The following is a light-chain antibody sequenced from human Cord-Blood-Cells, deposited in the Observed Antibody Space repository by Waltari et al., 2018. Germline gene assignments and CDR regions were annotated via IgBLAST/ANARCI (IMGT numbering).Light chain of an antibody. CDR2: AAS. Sequence: DIQMTQSPSSLSASVGDRVTITCRASQSIRSYLNWYQQKPGKAPKLLIYAASSLQSGVPSRCSGSGSGTDFTLTISSLQPEDFATYYCQQSYSTPYTFGQGTKLEIK. V-gene: IGKV1-39*01. CDR1: QSIRSY. J-gene: IGKJ2*01. CDR3: QQSYSTPYT.